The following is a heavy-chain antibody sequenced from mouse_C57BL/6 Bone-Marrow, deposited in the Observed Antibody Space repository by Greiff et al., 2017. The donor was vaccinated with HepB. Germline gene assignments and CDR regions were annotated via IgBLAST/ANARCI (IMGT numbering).Heavy chain of an antibody. CDR3: ARGGGSNYTLNYAMDY. D-gene: IGHD2-5*01. Sequence: EVQLVESGPVLVKPGASVKMSCKASGYTFTDYYMNWVKQSHGKSLEWIGVINPYNGGTSYNQKLKGKATLTVDKSSSTAYMELNSLTSEESAVYYGARGGGSNYTLNYAMDYWGQGTSVTVSS. V-gene: IGHV1-19*01. CDR2: INPYNGGT. J-gene: IGHJ4*01. CDR1: GYTFTDYY.